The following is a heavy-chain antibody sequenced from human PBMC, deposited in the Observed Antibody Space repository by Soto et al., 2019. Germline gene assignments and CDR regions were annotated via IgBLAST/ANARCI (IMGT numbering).Heavy chain of an antibody. J-gene: IGHJ6*02. V-gene: IGHV5-10-1*01. CDR2: IDLSDSYT. Sequence: GESLKISCRGSGYNFINNWISWVRQMPGKGLEWMGRIDLSDSYTNYSPSFQGHVTISADRSISTAYVQWSSLKASDTAMYYCARQSRFYYGMDVWGQGTTVTVSS. CDR3: ARQSRFYYGMDV. CDR1: GYNFINNW.